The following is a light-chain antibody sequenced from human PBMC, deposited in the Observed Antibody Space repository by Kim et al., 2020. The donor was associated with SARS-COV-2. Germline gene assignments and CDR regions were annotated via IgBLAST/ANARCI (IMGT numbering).Light chain of an antibody. CDR3: QQRSNWPPGYT. Sequence: EIVLTQSPATLSLSPGERATLSCRASQSVSSYLAWYQQKPGQAPRLLIYDASNRATGIPARFSGSESGTDFTLTISSLEPEDFAVYYCQQRSNWPPGYTFGQGTKLEI. CDR1: QSVSSY. J-gene: IGKJ2*01. CDR2: DAS. V-gene: IGKV3-11*01.